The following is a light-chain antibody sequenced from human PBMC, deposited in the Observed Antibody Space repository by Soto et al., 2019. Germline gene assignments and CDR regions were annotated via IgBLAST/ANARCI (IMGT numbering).Light chain of an antibody. CDR1: QSISSS. J-gene: IGKJ1*01. Sequence: DIEITQSPSSLSASVVETITITCRASQSISSSLNWFQHSPGQPPKLLLFAASNLHAGVPPRFSGSGSGTSFSLTIRSLQPEDFATYYCQQSFNLPRTFGPGTKVDIK. CDR3: QQSFNLPRT. CDR2: AAS. V-gene: IGKV1-39*01.